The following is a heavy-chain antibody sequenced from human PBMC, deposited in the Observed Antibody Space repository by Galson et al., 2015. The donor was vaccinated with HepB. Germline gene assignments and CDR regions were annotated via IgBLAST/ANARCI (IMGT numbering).Heavy chain of an antibody. V-gene: IGHV3-30-3*01. J-gene: IGHJ5*02. CDR1: GFTVSRYA. Sequence: SLRLSCAASGFTVSRYAMQWARQARGEGLEWVTVISYDGSNKYYADFVKGRSTIARNNSKNTLYLQMSSLRAEDTAVYYCARGISGSYDLQTWGQGTLVTVSS. CDR2: ISYDGSNK. D-gene: IGHD1-26*01. CDR3: ARGISGSYDLQT.